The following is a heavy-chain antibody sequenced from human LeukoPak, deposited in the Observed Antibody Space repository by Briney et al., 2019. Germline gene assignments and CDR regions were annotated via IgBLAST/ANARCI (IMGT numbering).Heavy chain of an antibody. V-gene: IGHV4-59*01. CDR1: GGSISSYY. Sequence: PSETLSLTCTVSGGSISSYYWGWIRQPPGKGLEWIGYIYYSGSTNYNPSLMSRVTISVDTSKNQFSLKLNSVTAADTAVYYCAGAPPLLYSSSSLGAFDIWGQGTMVTVSS. J-gene: IGHJ3*02. D-gene: IGHD6-13*01. CDR3: AGAPPLLYSSSSLGAFDI. CDR2: IYYSGST.